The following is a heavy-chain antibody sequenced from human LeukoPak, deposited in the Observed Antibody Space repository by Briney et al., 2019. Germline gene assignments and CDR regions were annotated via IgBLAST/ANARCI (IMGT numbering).Heavy chain of an antibody. J-gene: IGHJ6*02. D-gene: IGHD3-9*01. CDR1: EITFSDYW. Sequence: GGSLRLSCAASEITFSDYWMHWVRQAPGKGLVWVSRVNGDGSRTNYADSVKGRFTISRDNAKNTLYLQMNSLRAEDTAVYYCAKRYFDWSNPRAYYYYYGMDVWDQGTTVTVSS. V-gene: IGHV3-74*01. CDR2: VNGDGSRT. CDR3: AKRYFDWSNPRAYYYYYGMDV.